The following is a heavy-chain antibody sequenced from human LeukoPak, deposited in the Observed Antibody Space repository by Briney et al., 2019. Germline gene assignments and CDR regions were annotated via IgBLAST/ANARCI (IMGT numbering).Heavy chain of an antibody. D-gene: IGHD3-22*01. V-gene: IGHV3-33*01. CDR2: IWNDGSNK. Sequence: GGSLRLSCAASGFTFSSYGMHGVRQAPGKGLEWVAVIWNDGSNKYYADSVKGRFTISRDNSKNTLYLQMNSLRAEDTAVYYCARIHSLYYYDSSGYGAFDIWGQGTMVTVSS. CDR3: ARIHSLYYYDSSGYGAFDI. CDR1: GFTFSSYG. J-gene: IGHJ3*02.